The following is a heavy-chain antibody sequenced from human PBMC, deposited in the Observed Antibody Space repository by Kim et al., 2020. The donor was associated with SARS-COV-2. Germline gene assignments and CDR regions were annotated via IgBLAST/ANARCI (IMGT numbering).Heavy chain of an antibody. CDR3: ARGKGNSGWSLLVDS. V-gene: IGHV3-20*04. CDR2: VNWKDDSR. CDR1: GFTFDDYG. D-gene: IGHD6-19*01. J-gene: IGHJ4*02. Sequence: GGSLRLSCAASGFTFDDYGMNWVRQAPGKGLEWVSSVNWKDDSRGYADSVKGRFSISRDNAKKSLYLQMNSLRAEDTAFYYCARGKGNSGWSLLVDSWGQGTLVTVSS.